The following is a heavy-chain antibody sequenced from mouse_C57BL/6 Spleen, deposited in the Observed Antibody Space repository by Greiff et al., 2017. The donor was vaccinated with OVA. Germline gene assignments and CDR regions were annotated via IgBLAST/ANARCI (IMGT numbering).Heavy chain of an antibody. V-gene: IGHV3-6*01. Sequence: ESGPGLVKPSQSLSLTCSVTGYSITSGYYWNWIRQFPGNKLEWMGYISYDGSNNYNPSLKNRISITRDTSKNQFFLKLNSVTTEDTATYYCARGGVRGYFDYWGQGTTLTVSS. CDR1: GYSITSGYY. J-gene: IGHJ2*01. CDR2: ISYDGSN. CDR3: ARGGVRGYFDY.